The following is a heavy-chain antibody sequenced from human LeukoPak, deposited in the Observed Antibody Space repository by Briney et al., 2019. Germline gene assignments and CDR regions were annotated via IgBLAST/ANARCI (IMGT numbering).Heavy chain of an antibody. CDR2: ISSSSSTI. V-gene: IGHV3-48*04. J-gene: IGHJ4*02. Sequence: GGTLSLSGAASGFTFSCYSMSWRRQAPGKGLKGFSYISSSSSTIYYAYHVKGRITISRDNAKNSMYLQMNHLRGEDTAVYYCASDGRYCSSTSCYFGYWGQGTLVTVSS. D-gene: IGHD2-2*01. CDR3: ASDGRYCSSTSCYFGY. CDR1: GFTFSCYS.